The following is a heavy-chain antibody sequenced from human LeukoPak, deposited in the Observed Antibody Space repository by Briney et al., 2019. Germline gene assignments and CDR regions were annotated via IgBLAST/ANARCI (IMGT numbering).Heavy chain of an antibody. V-gene: IGHV3-74*01. D-gene: IGHD3-22*01. CDR2: INSDGINT. J-gene: IGHJ5*02. CDR1: GFTFSRYG. Sequence: GGSPRLSCAASGFTFSRYGMNWVRQAPGKGLVWVSRINSDGINTSYADSVKGRFTISRDNAKNTLNLQMNSLRAEDTAVYYCARDLGQYYDTSDNWFDPWGQGTLVTVSS. CDR3: ARDLGQYYDTSDNWFDP.